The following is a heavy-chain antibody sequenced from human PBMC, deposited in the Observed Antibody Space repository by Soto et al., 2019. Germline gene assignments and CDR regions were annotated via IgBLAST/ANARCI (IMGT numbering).Heavy chain of an antibody. CDR2: ISHSGDTI. V-gene: IGHV3-48*03. CDR3: ARQTGRGLFLTDV. CDR1: GFTYNLYG. J-gene: IGHJ6*02. Sequence: EVRLEEWGGGLVRPGGSLRLSCVASGFTYNLYGMNWVRQAPGKGLEWVSSISHSGDTIYYADSVKGRFTMSRDGAARSLSLSMNTLRAAETALYSCARQTGRGLFLTDVCGLGAPVTVSS.